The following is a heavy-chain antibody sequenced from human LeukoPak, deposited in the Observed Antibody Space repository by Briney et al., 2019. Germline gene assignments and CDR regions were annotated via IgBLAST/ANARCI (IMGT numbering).Heavy chain of an antibody. CDR1: GFTFDDYA. D-gene: IGHD5-18*01. CDR2: ISWNSGSI. J-gene: IGHJ6*02. Sequence: GRSLRLSCAASGFTFDDYAMHWVRQAPGKGLEWVSGISWNSGSIGYADSVKGRFTISRDNAKNSLYLQMNSLRAEDTALYYCAKGVDTAMVTGGMDVWGQGTTVTVSS. CDR3: AKGVDTAMVTGGMDV. V-gene: IGHV3-9*01.